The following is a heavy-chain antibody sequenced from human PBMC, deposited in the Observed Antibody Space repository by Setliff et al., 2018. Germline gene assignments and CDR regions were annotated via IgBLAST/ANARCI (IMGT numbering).Heavy chain of an antibody. CDR3: ARDNVDTAMGLSYYYYYYMDV. J-gene: IGHJ6*03. CDR1: GGSISSSSYY. D-gene: IGHD5-18*01. V-gene: IGHV4-39*07. CDR2: IYHSGST. Sequence: SETLSLTCTVSGGSISSSSYYWGWIRQPPGKGLEWIGSIYHSGSTYYNPSLKSRVTISVDTSKNQFSLKLSSVTAADTAVYYCARDNVDTAMGLSYYYYYYMDVWGKGTTVTSP.